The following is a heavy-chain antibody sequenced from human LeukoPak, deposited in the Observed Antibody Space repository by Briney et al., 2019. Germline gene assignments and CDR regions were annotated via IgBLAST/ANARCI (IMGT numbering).Heavy chain of an antibody. J-gene: IGHJ4*02. Sequence: PGGSLRLSCAASGLTFSNYGMHWVRQAPGKGLEWVAVIWYDGSNKYYADSVKGRFTISRDNSKNTLYLQMNSLRAEDTAVYYCAREESYYYGSGSYGRLYYFDCWGQGTLVTVSS. CDR1: GLTFSNYG. V-gene: IGHV3-33*01. CDR3: AREESYYYGSGSYGRLYYFDC. D-gene: IGHD3-10*01. CDR2: IWYDGSNK.